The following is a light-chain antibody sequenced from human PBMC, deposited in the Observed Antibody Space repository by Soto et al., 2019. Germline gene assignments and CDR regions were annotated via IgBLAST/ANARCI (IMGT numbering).Light chain of an antibody. CDR3: SSHGGSNTFYV. CDR1: SSDVGAYNF. Sequence: SVLTQPSSLSGAPGQSITISCTGTSSDVGAYNFVSWYQQHPGKAPKLIIHEVSNRPSGVSNRFSGSKSGNTASLTISGLQAEDEADYYCSSHGGSNTFYVFGSGTKVTVL. V-gene: IGLV2-14*01. J-gene: IGLJ1*01. CDR2: EVS.